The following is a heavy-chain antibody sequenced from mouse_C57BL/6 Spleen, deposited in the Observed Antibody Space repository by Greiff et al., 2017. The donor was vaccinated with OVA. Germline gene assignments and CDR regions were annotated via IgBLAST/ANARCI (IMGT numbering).Heavy chain of an antibody. D-gene: IGHD3-2*02. CDR3: ARLEQLRLLDY. CDR2: INPSNGGT. V-gene: IGHV1-53*01. CDR1: GYTFTSYW. Sequence: QVHVKQPGTELVKPGASVKLSCKASGYTFTSYWMHWVKPRPGQGLEWIGNINPSNGGTNYNEKFKSKATLTVDKSSSTAYMQLSSLTSEDSAVYYCARLEQLRLLDYWGQGTTLTVSS. J-gene: IGHJ2*01.